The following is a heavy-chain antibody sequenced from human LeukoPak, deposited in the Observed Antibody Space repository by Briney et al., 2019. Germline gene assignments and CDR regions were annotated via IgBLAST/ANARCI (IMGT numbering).Heavy chain of an antibody. CDR2: ISGSGGST. V-gene: IGHV3-23*01. CDR3: AKDFEFGEYYFDY. CDR1: GFTFSSYA. J-gene: IGHJ4*02. Sequence: PGGSLRLSCAASGFTFSSYAMSWVRQAPGKGLEWVSAISGSGGSTYYADSVKGRFTISRNNSKNTLYLQMNSLRAEDTCVYYCAKDFEFGEYYFDYWGQGTLVTVSS. D-gene: IGHD3-10*01.